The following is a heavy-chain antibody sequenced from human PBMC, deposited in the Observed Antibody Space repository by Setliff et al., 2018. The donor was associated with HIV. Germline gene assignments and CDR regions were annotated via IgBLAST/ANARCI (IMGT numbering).Heavy chain of an antibody. V-gene: IGHV3-49*04. J-gene: IGHJ4*02. Sequence: GGSLRLSCTTSGFKVGDYGRSGVRQAAGKGLEWVSFIRNKDYGETTEYAASVKGRFTISRDDSNSIAYLQMSSLTTDDTAVYYCVTGSQLPMDYWGQRTLVTVSS. D-gene: IGHD1-26*01. CDR1: GFKVGDYG. CDR2: IRNKDYGETT. CDR3: VTGSQLPMDY.